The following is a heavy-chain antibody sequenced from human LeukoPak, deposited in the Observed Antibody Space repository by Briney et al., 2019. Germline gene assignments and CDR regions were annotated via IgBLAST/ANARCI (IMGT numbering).Heavy chain of an antibody. J-gene: IGHJ3*02. CDR1: GFTFSSYS. CDR3: ARDYQLLQTWDAFDI. V-gene: IGHV3-21*01. Sequence: PGGSLRLSCAASGFTFSSYSMNWVRQAPGKGLEWVSSISSSSSYIYYADSVKGRFTISRDNAKNSLYLQMNSLRAEDTAVYYCARDYQLLQTWDAFDIWGQGTMVTVSS. D-gene: IGHD2-2*01. CDR2: ISSSSSYI.